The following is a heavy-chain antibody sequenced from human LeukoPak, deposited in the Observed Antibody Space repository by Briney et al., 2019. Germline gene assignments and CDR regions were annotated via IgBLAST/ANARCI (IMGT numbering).Heavy chain of an antibody. CDR3: ARGGGRPNYVDY. CDR1: GGSISSSSYY. J-gene: IGHJ4*02. Sequence: PSETLSLTCTVSGGSISSSSYYWGWIRQPPGKGLEWIGSIYYSGSTYYNPSLKSRLTISVDTSKNQFSLKLNSVTAADTAVYYCARGGGRPNYVDYWGQGTLVTVSS. V-gene: IGHV4-39*01. CDR2: IYYSGST. D-gene: IGHD3-10*01.